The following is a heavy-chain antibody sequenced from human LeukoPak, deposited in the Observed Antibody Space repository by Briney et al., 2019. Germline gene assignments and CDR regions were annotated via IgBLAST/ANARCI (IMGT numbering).Heavy chain of an antibody. Sequence: NSGGSLRLSCAASGFTFSSYSMNWVRQAPGKGLEWVSSISSSSSYIYYADSVKGRFTISRDNAKNSLYLQMNSLRAEDTAVYYCARDLTHDAFDIWGQGTMVTVSS. V-gene: IGHV3-21*01. J-gene: IGHJ3*02. D-gene: IGHD1-14*01. CDR2: ISSSSSYI. CDR1: GFTFSSYS. CDR3: ARDLTHDAFDI.